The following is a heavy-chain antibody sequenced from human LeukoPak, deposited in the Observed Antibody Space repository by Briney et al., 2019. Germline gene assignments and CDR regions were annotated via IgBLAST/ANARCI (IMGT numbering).Heavy chain of an antibody. D-gene: IGHD2/OR15-2a*01. Sequence: KPSETLSLTCSVSSDSFFSNTFYCGWVRQPPGKGLEWIGTVYYTGSTYYKSSLKSRVTISVDPSKNHFSLKLTSDTAVDTAVYYCATPPGGVVHTFPWGQGTLVTVSS. CDR1: SDSFFSNTFY. V-gene: IGHV4-39*02. J-gene: IGHJ5*02. CDR3: ATPPGGVVHTFP. CDR2: VYYTGST.